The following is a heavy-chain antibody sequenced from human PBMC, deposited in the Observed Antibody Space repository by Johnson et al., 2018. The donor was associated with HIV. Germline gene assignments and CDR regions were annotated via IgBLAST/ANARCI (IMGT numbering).Heavy chain of an antibody. D-gene: IGHD7-27*01. CDR3: ARDEGLGIRGNAFDI. V-gene: IGHV3-30-3*01. Sequence: QVQLVESGGGVVQPWRSLRLSCAASGFTFSSYAMHWVRQALGKGLEWVAVISYDGSNKYYADSVKGRFTISRDNSKNTLYLQMNSLRAEDTAVYYCARDEGLGIRGNAFDIWCQGTMVTVSS. CDR2: ISYDGSNK. CDR1: GFTFSSYA. J-gene: IGHJ3*02.